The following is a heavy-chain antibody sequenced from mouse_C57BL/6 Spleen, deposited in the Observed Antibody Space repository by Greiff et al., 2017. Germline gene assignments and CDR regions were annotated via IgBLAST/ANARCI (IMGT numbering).Heavy chain of an antibody. J-gene: IGHJ2*01. D-gene: IGHD4-1*01. CDR3: ARYWDVYFDY. Sequence: EVQLVESGPELVKPGASVKMSCKASGYTFTDYNMHWVKQSHGKSLEWIGYINPNNGGTSYNQKFKGKATLTVNKSSSTAYMELRSLTSEDSAVYYCARYWDVYFDYWGQGTTLTVSS. V-gene: IGHV1-22*01. CDR2: INPNNGGT. CDR1: GYTFTDYN.